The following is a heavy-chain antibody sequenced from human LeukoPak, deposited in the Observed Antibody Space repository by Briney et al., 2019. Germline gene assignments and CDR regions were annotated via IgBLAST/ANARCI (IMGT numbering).Heavy chain of an antibody. J-gene: IGHJ6*03. V-gene: IGHV3-23*01. CDR2: ISGSGGST. D-gene: IGHD3-10*01. Sequence: GGTLRLSCAASGFTFSSYGMSWVRQAPGKGLEWVSAISGSGGSTYYADSVKGRFTISRDNSKNTLYLQMSSLRAEDTAVYYCAKDLYYYGSGSPMDVWGKGTTVTISS. CDR1: GFTFSSYG. CDR3: AKDLYYYGSGSPMDV.